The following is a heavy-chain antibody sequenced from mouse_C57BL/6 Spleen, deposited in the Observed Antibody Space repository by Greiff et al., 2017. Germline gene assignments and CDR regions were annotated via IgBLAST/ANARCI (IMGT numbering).Heavy chain of an antibody. CDR2: IYPGDGDT. Sequence: VQLQQSGPELVKPGASVKISCKASGYAFSSSWMNWVKQRPGKGLEWIGRIYPGDGDTNYNGKLKGKATLTADKSSSTAYMQLSSLTSEDSAVYFCAREGKVYGNYDYWGQGTTLTVSS. J-gene: IGHJ2*01. CDR1: GYAFSSSW. V-gene: IGHV1-82*01. CDR3: AREGKVYGNYDY. D-gene: IGHD2-1*01.